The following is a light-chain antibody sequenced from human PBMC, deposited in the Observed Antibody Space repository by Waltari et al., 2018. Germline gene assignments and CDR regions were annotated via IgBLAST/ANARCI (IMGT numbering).Light chain of an antibody. CDR1: QSISGS. CDR3: QQSYNDPLT. V-gene: IGKV1-39*01. CDR2: AAS. Sequence: DIQMTQSPSSLSASVGDRVTINCRASQSISGSLNWYQQKPGKAPKLLIYAASTVQSVVPSRFSGSGSGTDFTLTINRLQPEDFATYFCQQSYNDPLTFGGGTKMEIK. J-gene: IGKJ4*01.